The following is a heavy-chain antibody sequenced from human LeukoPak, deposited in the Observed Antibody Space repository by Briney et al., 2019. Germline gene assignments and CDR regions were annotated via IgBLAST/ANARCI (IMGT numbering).Heavy chain of an antibody. CDR1: GYTFTSYY. CDR2: INTNTGNP. CDR3: ARERRLLWSGEGTDFDY. D-gene: IGHD3-10*01. J-gene: IGHJ4*02. Sequence: GASVKVSCKTSGYTFTSYYIHWVRQAPGQGLEWMGWINTNTGNPTYAQGFTGRFVFSLDTSVSTAYLQISSLKAEDTAVYYCARERRLLWSGEGTDFDYWGQGTLVTVSS. V-gene: IGHV7-4-1*02.